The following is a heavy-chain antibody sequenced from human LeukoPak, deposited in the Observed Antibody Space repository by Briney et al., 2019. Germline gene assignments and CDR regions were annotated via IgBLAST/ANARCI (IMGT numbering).Heavy chain of an antibody. J-gene: IGHJ6*03. CDR2: IYTSGST. D-gene: IGHD2-2*03. CDR3: ARHRGYCSSTSCYGYYYYMDV. V-gene: IGHV4-4*09. CDR1: GGSISSYY. Sequence: SETLSLTCTVSGGSISSYYWSWIRQPPGKGLEWIGYIYTSGSTNYNPSLKSRVTISVDTPKNQFSLKLSSVTAADTAVYYCARHRGYCSSTSCYGYYYYMDVWGKGTTVTVSS.